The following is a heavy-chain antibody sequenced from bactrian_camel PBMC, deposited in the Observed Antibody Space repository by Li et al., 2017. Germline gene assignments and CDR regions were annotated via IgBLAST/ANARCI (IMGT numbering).Heavy chain of an antibody. CDR1: GFTFSGYW. V-gene: IGHV3S25*01. Sequence: QLVESGGGLVQPGGSLTLSCTASGFTFSGYWMYWVRQTPAKGLEWVSGVASNGGSTEYADSIVGRFTISRDNAEATVYLQMNSLKPEDTALYYCVRDYGNYDWTLGTWGQGTQVTVS. CDR3: VRDYGNYDWTLGT. J-gene: IGHJ4*01. D-gene: IGHD4*01. CDR2: VASNGGST.